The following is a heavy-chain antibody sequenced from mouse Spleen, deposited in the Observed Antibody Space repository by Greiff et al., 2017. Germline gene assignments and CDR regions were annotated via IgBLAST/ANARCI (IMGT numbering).Heavy chain of an antibody. D-gene: IGHD2-3*01. CDR2: IAPGSGST. CDR1: GYTFTSYW. Sequence: DLVKPGASVKLSCKASGYTFTSYWINWIKQRPGQGLEWIGRIAPGSGSTYYNEKFKGKATLTVDTSSSTAYIQLSSLSSEDSAVYFSAIYDGDGKNYFDYWGQGTTLTVSS. J-gene: IGHJ2*01. V-gene: IGHV1S41*01. CDR3: AIYDGDGKNYFDY.